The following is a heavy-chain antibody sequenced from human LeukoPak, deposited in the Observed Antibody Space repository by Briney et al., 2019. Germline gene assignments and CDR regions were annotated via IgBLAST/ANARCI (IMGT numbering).Heavy chain of an antibody. D-gene: IGHD5-12*01. CDR3: ARGDSGYDYGFDN. V-gene: IGHV1-69*05. Sequence: GASVKVSCKASGGTFSSHAISGVRQAPGQGLEWVGGIIPIFGTTNYAQKFQGRVTITTDESTSTGYMELRSLRSDDTAVYYCARGDSGYDYGFDNWGQGTLVTVSS. CDR1: GGTFSSHA. CDR2: IIPIFGTT. J-gene: IGHJ4*02.